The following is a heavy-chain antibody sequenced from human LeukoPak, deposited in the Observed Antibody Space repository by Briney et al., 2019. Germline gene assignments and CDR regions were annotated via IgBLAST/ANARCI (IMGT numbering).Heavy chain of an antibody. CDR3: ARGPLVVPAATGQWWFDP. CDR1: GGSISSYY. D-gene: IGHD2-2*01. J-gene: IGHJ5*02. Sequence: SETLSLTCAVSGGSISSYYWSWIRQPAGKGLEWIGRIYTSGSTNYNPSLKSRVTMSVDTSKNQFSLKLSSVTAADTAVYYCARGPLVVPAATGQWWFDPWGQGTLVTVSS. V-gene: IGHV4-4*07. CDR2: IYTSGST.